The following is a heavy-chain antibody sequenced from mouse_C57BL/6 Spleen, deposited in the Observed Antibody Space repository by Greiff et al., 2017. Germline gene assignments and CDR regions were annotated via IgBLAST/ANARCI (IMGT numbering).Heavy chain of an antibody. CDR2: IYSGDGDT. V-gene: IGHV1-80*01. J-gene: IGHJ4*01. CDR1: GYAFSSYW. Sequence: QVQLQQSGAELVKPGASVKISCKASGYAFSSYWMNWVKQRPGKGLEWIGQIYSGDGDTNYNGKFKGKATLTADKSSSTAYMQLSSLTSEDSAVYFCARGGLPLYYAMDYWGQGTSVTVSS. D-gene: IGHD2-4*01. CDR3: ARGGLPLYYAMDY.